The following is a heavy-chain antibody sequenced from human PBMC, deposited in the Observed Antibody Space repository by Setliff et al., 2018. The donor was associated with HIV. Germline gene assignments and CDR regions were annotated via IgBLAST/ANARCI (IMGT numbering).Heavy chain of an antibody. V-gene: IGHV3-43D*04. CDR1: GFIFDDYA. CDR2: ISWNGGTT. D-gene: IGHD2-2*01. Sequence: PGGSLRLSCAASGFIFDDYAMHWVRQVPGKGLEWVALISWNGGTTNYADSVKGRFTISRDNAKNTLYLQVNSLRAEDTAVYYCARDQEHIIVVSATGNMPGYLHYYYMDVWGKGSTVTVSS. CDR3: ARDQEHIIVVSATGNMPGYLHYYYMDV. J-gene: IGHJ6*03.